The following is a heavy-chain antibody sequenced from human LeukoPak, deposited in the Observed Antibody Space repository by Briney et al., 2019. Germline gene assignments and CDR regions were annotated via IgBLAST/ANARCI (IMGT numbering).Heavy chain of an antibody. Sequence: QPGGSLRLSCTASGFSISSNYMSWVRQAPGKGLEWVAVISYDGSNKYYADSVKGRFTISRDNSKNTLYLQMNSLRAEDTAVYYCASRGSSSWYHYFDYWGQGTLVTVSS. J-gene: IGHJ4*02. D-gene: IGHD6-13*01. CDR3: ASRGSSSWYHYFDY. CDR1: GFSISSNY. V-gene: IGHV3-30*03. CDR2: ISYDGSNK.